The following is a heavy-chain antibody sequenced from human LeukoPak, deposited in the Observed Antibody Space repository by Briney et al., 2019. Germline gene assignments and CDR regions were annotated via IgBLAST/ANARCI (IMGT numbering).Heavy chain of an antibody. CDR2: INPSGGST. CDR3: AWQVDYDNCGYEGYYGMDV. Sequence: ASVKVSCKASGLASTSDYMHGVRQAPGQGLEWMGIINPSGGSTSYAQKFQGRVTMTRDTSTSTVYMELSSLRSDDTAVYYCAWQVDYDNCGYEGYYGMDVWGQGTTVTVSS. D-gene: IGHD3-22*01. J-gene: IGHJ6*02. CDR1: GLASTSDY. V-gene: IGHV1-46*01.